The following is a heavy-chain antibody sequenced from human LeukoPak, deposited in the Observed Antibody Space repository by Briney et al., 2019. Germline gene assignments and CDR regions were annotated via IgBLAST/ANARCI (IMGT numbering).Heavy chain of an antibody. J-gene: IGHJ4*02. Sequence: PGGSLRLSCAASGFTFSSYDMDWVRQATGKGLEWVSAIGTAGDTYYPGSVKGRFTISRENAKNSLYLQMNSLRAGDTAVYYCARGGRDYYGSLDYWGQGTLVTVSS. D-gene: IGHD3-10*01. CDR3: ARGGRDYYGSLDY. V-gene: IGHV3-13*01. CDR1: GFTFSSYD. CDR2: IGTAGDT.